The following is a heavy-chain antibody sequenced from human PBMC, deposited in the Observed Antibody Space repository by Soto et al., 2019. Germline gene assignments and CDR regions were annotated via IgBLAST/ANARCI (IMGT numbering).Heavy chain of an antibody. CDR3: ARLYTGYEAFDY. CDR1: GGTINSGDYY. V-gene: IGHV4-30-4*01. D-gene: IGHD5-12*01. Sequence: SETLSLTCSVSGGTINSGDYYWSWIRQSPGRGLEWIGYIYYSGSTYYNPSLKSRSTISIDTSKNQFFLDVDSVTAADTAVYYCARLYTGYEAFDYWGQGTLVTVSS. CDR2: IYYSGST. J-gene: IGHJ4*02.